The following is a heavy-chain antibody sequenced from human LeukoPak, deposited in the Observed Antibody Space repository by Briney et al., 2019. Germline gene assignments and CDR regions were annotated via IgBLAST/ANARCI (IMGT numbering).Heavy chain of an antibody. Sequence: SETLSLTCTVSGGSFRGYYWSWIRQPPGKGLEWIGYVYYTGSTNYNPSLKSRVTISLDMSKNQFSLRLNSVTAADTAIYYCARARNPGATLIDYWGQGTLVTVSS. V-gene: IGHV4-59*01. CDR1: GGSFRGYY. D-gene: IGHD1-26*01. CDR2: VYYTGST. CDR3: ARARNPGATLIDY. J-gene: IGHJ4*02.